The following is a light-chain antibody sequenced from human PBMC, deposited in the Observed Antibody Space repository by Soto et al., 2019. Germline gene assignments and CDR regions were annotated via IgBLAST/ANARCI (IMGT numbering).Light chain of an antibody. CDR2: DAS. CDR1: QSVSSY. CDR3: HQRDNSPVT. V-gene: IGKV3-11*01. Sequence: EIVLTQSTDTLSLSPGERATLSCSASQSVSSYLAWYQQKPGQAPRLLIYDASTRATGIPARFSGSGSGTDFTLTISSLEPEDFAIYYCHQRDNSPVTFGQGTQLEIK. J-gene: IGKJ5*01.